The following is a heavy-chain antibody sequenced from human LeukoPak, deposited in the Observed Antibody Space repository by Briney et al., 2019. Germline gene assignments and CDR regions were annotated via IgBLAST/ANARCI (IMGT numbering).Heavy chain of an antibody. CDR3: AKDRNYDSSSSSYDY. D-gene: IGHD3-22*01. CDR2: ISWNSGSI. Sequence: GGSLRLSCAASGFTFDDYAMHWVRQAPGKGLEWVSGISWNSGSIGYADSVKGRFTISRDNAKNSLYLQMNSLRAEDTASYYCAKDRNYDSSSSSYDYWGQGTLVTVSS. CDR1: GFTFDDYA. J-gene: IGHJ4*02. V-gene: IGHV3-9*01.